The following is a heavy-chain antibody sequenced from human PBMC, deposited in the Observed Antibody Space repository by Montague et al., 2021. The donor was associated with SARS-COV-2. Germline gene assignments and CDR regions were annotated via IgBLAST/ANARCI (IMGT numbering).Heavy chain of an antibody. V-gene: IGHV3-30*18. Sequence: SLRLSCAASGFTFNNFAMHWVRQAPGQGLEWVAVISYDGSIQYYADSVKGRFTISRDWSKSTLFLQMSSLRPEDTAVYYCAKDATIFWFERGRGTFDYWGRGTLVAVSS. CDR2: ISYDGSIQ. J-gene: IGHJ4*02. CDR1: GFTFNNFA. D-gene: IGHD3-10*01. CDR3: AKDATIFWFERGRGTFDY.